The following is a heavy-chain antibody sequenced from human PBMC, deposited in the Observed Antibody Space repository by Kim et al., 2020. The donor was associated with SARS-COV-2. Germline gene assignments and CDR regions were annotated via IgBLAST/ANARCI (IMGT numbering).Heavy chain of an antibody. CDR3: ARTRWDSNGYFGLDY. J-gene: IGHJ4*02. CDR1: GFTFSFFG. Sequence: GGSLRLSCAATGFTFSFFGIYWVRQAPGKGLEWVAVIWYDGGKAFYADSVKGRFTISGDHSKSTMYLQMDSLRAEDTAVYYCARTRWDSNGYFGLDYWGQGTLVTVSS. CDR2: IWYDGGKA. D-gene: IGHD3-22*01. V-gene: IGHV3-33*01.